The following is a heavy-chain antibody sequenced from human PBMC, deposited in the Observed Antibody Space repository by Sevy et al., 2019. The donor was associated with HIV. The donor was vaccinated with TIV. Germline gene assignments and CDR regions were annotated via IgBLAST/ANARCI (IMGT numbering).Heavy chain of an antibody. V-gene: IGHV3-23*01. Sequence: GGSLRLSCAASGFTFSSYAMSWVRQSPGKGLEWVSSFTVSGTNTFYADSVKGRFTISRDNSKNTLYLQMNSLRAEDTAVYYCAKDSILVAGHFDYWGQGTLVTVSS. CDR1: GFTFSSYA. D-gene: IGHD6-19*01. CDR2: FTVSGTNT. J-gene: IGHJ4*02. CDR3: AKDSILVAGHFDY.